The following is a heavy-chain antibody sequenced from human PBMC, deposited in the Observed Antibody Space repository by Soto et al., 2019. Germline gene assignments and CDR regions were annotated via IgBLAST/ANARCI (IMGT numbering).Heavy chain of an antibody. Sequence: GRSLILSCAASGSTFNRYAMSSVRQAPGKGLEWVSAISGSGGSTYYADSVKGRFSISRDNSKDTLYLQMNSLRAEDTAVYYCAKVDIDEFFSLAALPYYFYYWGQGTLLTVSS. CDR3: AKVDIDEFFSLAALPYYFYY. D-gene: IGHD6-6*01. V-gene: IGHV3-23*01. J-gene: IGHJ4*02. CDR1: GSTFNRYA. CDR2: ISGSGGST.